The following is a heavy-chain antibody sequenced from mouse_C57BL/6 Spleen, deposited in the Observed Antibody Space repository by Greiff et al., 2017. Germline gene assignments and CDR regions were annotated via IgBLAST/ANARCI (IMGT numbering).Heavy chain of an antibody. J-gene: IGHJ4*01. D-gene: IGHD2-2*01. CDR2: IDPSDSET. Sequence: QVQLKQPGAELVRPGSSVKLSCKASGYTFTSYWMHWVKQRPIQGLEWIGNIDPSDSETHYNQKFKDKATLTVDKSSSTAYMQLSSLTSEDSAVYYCARCPYGFYYYAIDYWGQGTSVTVSS. CDR3: ARCPYGFYYYAIDY. CDR1: GYTFTSYW. V-gene: IGHV1-52*01.